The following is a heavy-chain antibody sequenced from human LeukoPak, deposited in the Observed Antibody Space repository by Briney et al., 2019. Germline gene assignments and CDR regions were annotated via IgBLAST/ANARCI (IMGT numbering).Heavy chain of an antibody. V-gene: IGHV4-39*01. CDR3: ARQGRYYDSSVPDLVDY. D-gene: IGHD3-22*01. CDR1: GGSIRRSSYY. CDR2: IYYSGST. Sequence: SETLTLTCTVSGGSIRRSSYYWGWLRQPPGKGLEWIGSIYYSGSTYYNPSLKSRVTISVDTSKNQFSLKLSSVTAADTAVYYCARQGRYYDSSVPDLVDYWGQGTLVTVSS. J-gene: IGHJ4*02.